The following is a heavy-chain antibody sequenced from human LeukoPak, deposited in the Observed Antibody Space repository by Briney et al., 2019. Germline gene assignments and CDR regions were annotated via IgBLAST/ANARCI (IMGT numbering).Heavy chain of an antibody. CDR1: GFTFSNYW. J-gene: IGHJ4*02. CDR3: GRKTGVTGEAFDC. CDR2: IKVDGSEK. V-gene: IGHV3-7*03. D-gene: IGHD7-27*01. Sequence: GGSLGLSCAASGFTFSNYWMSWVRQAPGKGLEWVANIKVDGSEKYYLDSVKGRFTISRDNAKNSVYLQMNSLRTEDTAVYYCGRKTGVTGEAFDCWGQGTLVTVSS.